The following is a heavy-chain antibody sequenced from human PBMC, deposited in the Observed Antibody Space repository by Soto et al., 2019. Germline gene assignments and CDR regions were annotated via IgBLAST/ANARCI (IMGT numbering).Heavy chain of an antibody. Sequence: QVQLQESGPGLVKPSQTLSLTCIVSGGSISSNDFYWSWIRQHPGKGLEWIGYIYYSGNTYYNPSIKSRVKILVDTSKNQFSLKGSSVTAADTAVYYCARLSGSWQSGFDPWGQGTLVTVSS. D-gene: IGHD6-13*01. CDR3: ARLSGSWQSGFDP. J-gene: IGHJ5*02. V-gene: IGHV4-31*03. CDR1: GGSISSNDFY. CDR2: IYYSGNT.